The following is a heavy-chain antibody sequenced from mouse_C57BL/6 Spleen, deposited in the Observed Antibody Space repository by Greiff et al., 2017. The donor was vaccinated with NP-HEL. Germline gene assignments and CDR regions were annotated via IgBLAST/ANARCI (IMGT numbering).Heavy chain of an antibody. V-gene: IGHV1-22*01. CDR2: INPNNGGT. J-gene: IGHJ1*03. Sequence: EVQLQQSGPELVKPGASVKMSCKASGYTFTDYNMHWVKQSHGKSLEWIGYINPNNGGTSYNQKFKGKATLTVNKSSSTAYMELRSLTSEDSAVYYCAGGTTVVASRYFGVWGTGTTVTVSS. CDR3: AGGTTVVASRYFGV. CDR1: GYTFTDYN. D-gene: IGHD1-1*01.